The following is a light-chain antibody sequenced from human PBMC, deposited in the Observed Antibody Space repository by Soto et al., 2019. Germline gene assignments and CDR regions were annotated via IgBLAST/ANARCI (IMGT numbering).Light chain of an antibody. CDR3: ATWDSGLSALV. V-gene: IGLV1-51*01. Sequence: QSVLTQPPSVSAAPGQRVTISCSGSSSNIGNNYVSWYQQVPRTAPKLLIYDDKRRPSGTPDRFTGSKSGTSATLDITGLQTGDEADYYCATWDSGLSALVFGGGTQLTVL. CDR1: SSNIGNNY. CDR2: DDK. J-gene: IGLJ2*01.